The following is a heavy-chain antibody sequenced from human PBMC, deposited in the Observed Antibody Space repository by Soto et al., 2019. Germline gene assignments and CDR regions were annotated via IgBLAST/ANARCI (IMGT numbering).Heavy chain of an antibody. CDR3: ASSSWYTEPYYFDY. V-gene: IGHV1-69*13. Sequence: ASVKVSCKASGGTFSSYAISWVRQAPGQGLEWMGGIIPIFGTANYAQKFQGRVTITADESTSTAYMELSSLRSEDTAVYYCASSSWYTEPYYFDYWGQGTLVTVSS. J-gene: IGHJ4*02. CDR1: GGTFSSYA. D-gene: IGHD6-13*01. CDR2: IIPIFGTA.